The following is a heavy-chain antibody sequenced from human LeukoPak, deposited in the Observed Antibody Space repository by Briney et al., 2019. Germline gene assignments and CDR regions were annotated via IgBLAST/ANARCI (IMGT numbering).Heavy chain of an antibody. CDR1: GYTFTSYY. CDR3: AKGRVVAGSKSLTYHWFDP. Sequence: ASVKVSCKASGYTFTSYYMHWVRQAPGQGLEWMGWINPNSGGTKYAQKFQGRVTVTRDTSITTAYMGLSRLRSDDTAVYYCAKGRVVAGSKSLTYHWFDPWGQGTLVTVSS. CDR2: INPNSGGT. D-gene: IGHD6-19*01. V-gene: IGHV1-2*02. J-gene: IGHJ5*02.